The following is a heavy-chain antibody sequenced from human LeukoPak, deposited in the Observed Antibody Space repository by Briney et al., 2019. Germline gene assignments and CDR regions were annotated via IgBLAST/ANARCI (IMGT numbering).Heavy chain of an antibody. CDR3: VRDVGYGLDTFDI. CDR2: TYYRSQWYY. Sequence: SQTLSLTCAISGDSVSSNSATWNWIRQSPSRGLEWLGRTYYRSQWYYDYSLSVKSRIIINADTSKNQFSLQLNSVTPADTAVYFCVRDVGYGLDTFDIWGQGTMVTVSS. V-gene: IGHV6-1*01. D-gene: IGHD5-18*01. CDR1: GDSVSSNSAT. J-gene: IGHJ3*02.